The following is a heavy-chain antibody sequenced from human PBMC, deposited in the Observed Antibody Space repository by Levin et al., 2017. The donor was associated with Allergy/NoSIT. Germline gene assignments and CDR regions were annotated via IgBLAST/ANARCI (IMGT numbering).Heavy chain of an antibody. D-gene: IGHD2-2*01. Sequence: PGGSLRLSCAASGFTFSNYYMHWVRQAPGKGLVWVSRVYSDGTITDYADSVKGRFTISRDNARNMLYLQMNSLRAEDTAVYYCARGGCSSTSCLDNWGQGILVTVS. J-gene: IGHJ4*02. CDR1: GFTFSNYY. V-gene: IGHV3-74*01. CDR2: VYSDGTIT. CDR3: ARGGCSSTSCLDN.